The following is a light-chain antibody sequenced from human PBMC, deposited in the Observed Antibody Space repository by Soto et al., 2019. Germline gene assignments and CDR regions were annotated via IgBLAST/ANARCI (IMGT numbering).Light chain of an antibody. CDR2: GSS. Sequence: EIVMTQSPATLSVSPGERATLSCRASQTVASNLAWNQQKPGQAPRLLIHGSSTRATGVPARFSGSGSGTEFTLTISSLQSEDFAVYYCQQYHNWPPQYTFGQGTKLQI. J-gene: IGKJ2*01. CDR3: QQYHNWPPQYT. CDR1: QTVASN. V-gene: IGKV3-15*01.